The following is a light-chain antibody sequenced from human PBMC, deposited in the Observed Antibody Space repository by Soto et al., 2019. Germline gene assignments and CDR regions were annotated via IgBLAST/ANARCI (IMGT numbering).Light chain of an antibody. V-gene: IGKV1-39*01. CDR1: QTISTY. CDR3: QQSYSTPRT. J-gene: IGKJ2*01. Sequence: DIQMTQSPSSLSASVGDRVTITCRASQTISTYLNWFQQKPGKAPQLLIFAASTLQSGAPSRFSGSGSGTDFTLTISSLQPEDFATYYCQQSYSTPRTFGQGTKLE. CDR2: AAS.